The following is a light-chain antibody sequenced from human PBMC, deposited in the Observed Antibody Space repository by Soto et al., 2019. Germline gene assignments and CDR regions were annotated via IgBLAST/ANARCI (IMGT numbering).Light chain of an antibody. CDR3: QQYGSSPYT. CDR2: GVS. CDR1: QSVSNSY. V-gene: IGKV3-20*01. Sequence: EIVLTQSPGTLSLSPGERATLSCRASQSVSNSYLAWYQQKPGQAPRLLIYGVSSRATGIPDRFSGSGSGTDFTLTISRLEPEDFAVYYCQQYGSSPYTFGQGTKLEI. J-gene: IGKJ2*01.